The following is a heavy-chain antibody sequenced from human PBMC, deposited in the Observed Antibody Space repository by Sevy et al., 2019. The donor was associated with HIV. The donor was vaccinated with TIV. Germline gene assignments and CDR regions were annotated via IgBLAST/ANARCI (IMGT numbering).Heavy chain of an antibody. J-gene: IGHJ6*02. V-gene: IGHV3-33*01. CDR2: IWYDGSNK. Sequence: GGSLRLSCAASGFTFSSYGMHWVRQAPGKGLEWVAVIWYDGSNKYYADSVKGRFTISRDKSKNTLYLQMNSLRAEDTAVYYCARDMQQLALYYYGMDVWGQGTTVTVSS. CDR3: ARDMQQLALYYYGMDV. D-gene: IGHD6-13*01. CDR1: GFTFSSYG.